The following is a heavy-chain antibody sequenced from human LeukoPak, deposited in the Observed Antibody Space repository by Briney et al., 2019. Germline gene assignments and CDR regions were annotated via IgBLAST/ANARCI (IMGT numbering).Heavy chain of an antibody. CDR3: ARIYSSSLRTYDY. CDR2: IYPGDSDT. J-gene: IGHJ4*02. D-gene: IGHD6-6*01. Sequence: GESLKISCKGSGYSFTTYWIGWVRQMPGKGLEWMGIIYPGDSDTRYSPSFQGQVTISADKSISTAYLQWSSLKASDTAMYYCARIYSSSLRTYDYWGQGTLVTVSS. V-gene: IGHV5-51*01. CDR1: GYSFTTYW.